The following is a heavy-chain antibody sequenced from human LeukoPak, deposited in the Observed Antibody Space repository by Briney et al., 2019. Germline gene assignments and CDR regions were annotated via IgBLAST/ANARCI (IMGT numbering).Heavy chain of an antibody. CDR2: ISYDGSNK. V-gene: IGHV3-30*18. Sequence: GGSLRLSCAASGFTFSSYGMHWVRQAPGKGLEGVAVISYDGSNKYYADSVKGRFTISRDNSKNTLYLQMNSLRAEDTAVYYCAKERTYSYGYRNDYWGQGTLVTVSS. D-gene: IGHD5-18*01. J-gene: IGHJ4*02. CDR1: GFTFSSYG. CDR3: AKERTYSYGYRNDY.